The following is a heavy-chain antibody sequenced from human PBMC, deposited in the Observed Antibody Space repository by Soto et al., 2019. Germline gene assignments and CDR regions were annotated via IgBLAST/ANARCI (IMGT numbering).Heavy chain of an antibody. D-gene: IGHD3-3*01. V-gene: IGHV3-23*01. CDR1: GVTFSSYA. J-gene: IGHJ6*03. CDR3: AKSFWSGPIPLYYMDV. CDR2: ISGSGGST. Sequence: ALRLSCAASGVTFSSYAMSWVRRAPGKGLEWVSAISGSGGSTYYADSVKGRFTISRDNSKNTLYLQMNSLRAEDTAVYYCAKSFWSGPIPLYYMDVWGKGTTVTVSS.